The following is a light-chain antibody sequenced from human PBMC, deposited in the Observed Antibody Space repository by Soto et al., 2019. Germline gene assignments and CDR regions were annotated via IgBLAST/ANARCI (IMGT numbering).Light chain of an antibody. CDR3: QQRSTWFT. V-gene: IGKV3-11*01. Sequence: EIVLTQSPATLSLSPGERATLSCRASQSVSSYLAWYQQKPGQAPRLLIYDASNRATGIPARFSGSGSGTDFTLTISSLEPDDFAVYYCQQRSTWFTFGGGTQVEIK. J-gene: IGKJ4*01. CDR2: DAS. CDR1: QSVSSY.